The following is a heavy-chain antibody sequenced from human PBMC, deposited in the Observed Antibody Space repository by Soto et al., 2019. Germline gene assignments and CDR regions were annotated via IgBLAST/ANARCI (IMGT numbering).Heavy chain of an antibody. Sequence: QVQLQESGPGLVKPSQTLSLTCTVSGGSISSGDYYWSWIRQPPGKGLEWIGYIYYSGSTYYNPSLKSRVTISVDTSKTQCSLKLSSVTAADTAVYYCARDRGYCGGDCYLDAFDIWGQGTMVTVSS. V-gene: IGHV4-30-4*01. CDR2: IYYSGST. D-gene: IGHD2-21*02. CDR3: ARDRGYCGGDCYLDAFDI. J-gene: IGHJ3*02. CDR1: GGSISSGDYY.